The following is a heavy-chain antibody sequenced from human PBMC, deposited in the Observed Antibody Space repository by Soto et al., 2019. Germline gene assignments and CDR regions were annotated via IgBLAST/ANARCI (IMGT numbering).Heavy chain of an antibody. Sequence: ASVKVSCKASGYTFTSYGISWVRQAPGQGLEWMGWISAYNGNTNYAQKLQGRVTMTTDTSTSTAYMELRSLRSDDTAVYYCARCLASVAGASYYGMDVWGQGTTVTVSS. V-gene: IGHV1-18*01. CDR3: ARCLASVAGASYYGMDV. D-gene: IGHD6-19*01. CDR2: ISAYNGNT. CDR1: GYTFTSYG. J-gene: IGHJ6*02.